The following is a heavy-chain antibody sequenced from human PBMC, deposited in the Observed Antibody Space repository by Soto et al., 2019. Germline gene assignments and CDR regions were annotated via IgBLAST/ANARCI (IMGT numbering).Heavy chain of an antibody. D-gene: IGHD6-13*01. CDR3: ARERGIAAAGPGYYYYYMDV. CDR2: IGTAGDT. Sequence: PGGSLRLSCAASGFTFSSYDMHWVRQATGKGLEWVSAIGTAGDTYYPGSVKGRFTISRENAKNSLYLQMNSLRAGDTAVYYCARERGIAAAGPGYYYYYMDVWGKGTTVTSP. V-gene: IGHV3-13*01. CDR1: GFTFSSYD. J-gene: IGHJ6*03.